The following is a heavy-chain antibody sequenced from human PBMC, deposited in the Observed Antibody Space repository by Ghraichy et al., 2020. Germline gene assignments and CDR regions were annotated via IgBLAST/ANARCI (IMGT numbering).Heavy chain of an antibody. J-gene: IGHJ4*01. CDR3: AKRGDDNPYFFDS. CDR1: GFTFTDYT. Sequence: GGSLRPSCAASGFTFTDYTLHWVRQAPGKGLEWVAALWANGRNDYYADSVRGRFTISRDNHRNTLYLHMNTLKTDDTALYYCAKRGDDNPYFFDSWGHGTRVTVSS. V-gene: IGHV3-30*02. D-gene: IGHD2-21*02. CDR2: LWANGRND.